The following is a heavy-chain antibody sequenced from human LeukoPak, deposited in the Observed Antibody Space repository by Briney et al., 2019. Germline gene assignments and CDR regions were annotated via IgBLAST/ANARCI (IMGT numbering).Heavy chain of an antibody. CDR2: IYYSGST. CDR3: ASGYDFWSGYYYYGMDV. V-gene: IGHV4-59*01. CDR1: GGSISSYY. J-gene: IGHJ6*02. Sequence: SETLSLTCTVSGGSISSYYWSWIRQPPGKGLEWIGYIYYSGSTNYNPSLKSRVTISVDTSKNQFSLKLSSVTTADTAVYYFASGYDFWSGYYYYGMDVWGQGTTVTVSS. D-gene: IGHD3-3*01.